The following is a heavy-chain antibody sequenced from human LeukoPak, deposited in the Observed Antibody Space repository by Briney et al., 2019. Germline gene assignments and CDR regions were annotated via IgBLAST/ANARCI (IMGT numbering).Heavy chain of an antibody. CDR1: GFTFRSYG. V-gene: IGHV3-30*02. CDR3: ANDKDYGWDY. CDR2: ISDDGRDK. J-gene: IGHJ4*02. D-gene: IGHD4/OR15-4a*01. Sequence: PGESLRLSCAASGFTFRSYGIHWVRQAPGKGLQWVTYISDDGRDKWYADSVKGRLTISRDNSKNTLSLQMNSLRPEDTAVYYCANDKDYGWDYWSQGTLVTVSS.